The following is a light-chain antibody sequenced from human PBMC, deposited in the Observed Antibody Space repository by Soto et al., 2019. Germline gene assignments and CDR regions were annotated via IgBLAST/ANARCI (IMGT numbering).Light chain of an antibody. V-gene: IGLV2-14*01. Sequence: QSALTQPASVSGSPGQSITISCTGTSSDVGGYNYVSWYQQYPGKAPNLIIYEVSNRPSGVSNRFSGSKSGNTASLTIFGLQAGDEADYHCSSYSSTSTLVVFGGGTKLTV. CDR2: EVS. CDR3: SSYSSTSTLVV. CDR1: SSDVGGYNY. J-gene: IGLJ2*01.